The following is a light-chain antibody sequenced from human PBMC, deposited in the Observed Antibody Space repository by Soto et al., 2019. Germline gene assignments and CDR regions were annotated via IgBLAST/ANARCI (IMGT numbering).Light chain of an antibody. Sequence: QSVLTQPPSVSGAPGQRVTISCTGRSSNIGADYDVHWYLHLPGTAPKLLIYENTIRPSGVPDRFSGSKSGTSASLAITGLQPEEEADYYCQSYDSSLSGWVFGGGTKLTVL. V-gene: IGLV1-40*01. CDR3: QSYDSSLSGWV. CDR1: SSNIGADYD. J-gene: IGLJ3*02. CDR2: ENT.